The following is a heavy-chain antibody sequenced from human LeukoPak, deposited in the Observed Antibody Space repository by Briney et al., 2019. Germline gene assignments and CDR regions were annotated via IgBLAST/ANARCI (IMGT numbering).Heavy chain of an antibody. V-gene: IGHV3-30*04. Sequence: QTGGSLRLSCAASGFTFSSYAMHWVRQAPGKGLEWVALISYDESYKYYADSVKGRFTISRDTSKNTLYLQMNSLRPEDTAVFYCARAAQRGFSFDYWGQGTLVTVSS. CDR3: ARAAQRGFSFDY. CDR1: GFTFSSYA. D-gene: IGHD6-25*01. CDR2: ISYDESYK. J-gene: IGHJ4*02.